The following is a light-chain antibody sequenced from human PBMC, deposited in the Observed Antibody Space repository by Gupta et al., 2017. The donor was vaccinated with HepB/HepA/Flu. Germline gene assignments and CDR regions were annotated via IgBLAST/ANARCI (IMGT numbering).Light chain of an antibody. CDR2: KAS. V-gene: IGKV1-5*03. CDR3: QQYNYYPFT. J-gene: IGKJ4*01. Sequence: DIQMTQSPSTLSASVGDRITITCRASQNIDRWVAWYQQKGGKAPRLLMYKASNLETGVPPRFSGSASGAEFTFIILSLQPDDVGTYFCQQYNYYPFTFGGGT. CDR1: QNIDRW.